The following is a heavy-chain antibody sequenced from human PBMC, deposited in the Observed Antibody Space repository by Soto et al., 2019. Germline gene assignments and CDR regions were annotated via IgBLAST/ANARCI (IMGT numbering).Heavy chain of an antibody. CDR2: ISSSGSTI. J-gene: IGHJ6*03. CDR3: AREEISLGYCSGGSCYPRHFDYYMDV. V-gene: IGHV3-11*01. D-gene: IGHD2-15*01. CDR1: GFTFSDYY. Sequence: PGGSLRLSCAASGFTFSDYYMSWIRQAPGKGLEWVSYISSSGSTIYYADSVKGRFTISRDNAKNSLYLQMNSLRAEDTAVYYSAREEISLGYCSGGSCYPRHFDYYMDVWGKGTTVTV.